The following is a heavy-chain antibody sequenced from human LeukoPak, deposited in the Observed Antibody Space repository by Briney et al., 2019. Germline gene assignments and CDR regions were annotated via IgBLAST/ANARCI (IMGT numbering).Heavy chain of an antibody. CDR2: IYYSGST. D-gene: IGHD3-10*01. Sequence: SETLSLTCTVSGGSISSSSYYWGWIRQPPGKGLEWIGSIYYSGSTYYNPSLKSRVTISVDTSMNHFSLKVSSVTAADTAVYYCARLRMAYGDLDLWGQGTLVTVSS. CDR1: GGSISSSSYY. CDR3: ARLRMAYGDLDL. J-gene: IGHJ5*02. V-gene: IGHV4-39*07.